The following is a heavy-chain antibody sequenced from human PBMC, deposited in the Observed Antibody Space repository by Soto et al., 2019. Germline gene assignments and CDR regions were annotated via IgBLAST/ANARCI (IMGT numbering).Heavy chain of an antibody. Sequence: SETLSLSCTVSGGSISSYYWSWIRQPPGKGLEWIGYIYYSGSTNYNPSLKSRVTISVDTSKNQFSLKLSSVTAADTAVYYCARLHRRLGWFDPWGQGTLVTVSS. J-gene: IGHJ5*02. CDR1: GGSISSYY. CDR3: ARLHRRLGWFDP. V-gene: IGHV4-59*08. CDR2: IYYSGST. D-gene: IGHD5-12*01.